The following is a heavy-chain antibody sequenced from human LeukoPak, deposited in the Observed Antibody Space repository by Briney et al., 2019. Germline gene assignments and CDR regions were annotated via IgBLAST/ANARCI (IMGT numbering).Heavy chain of an antibody. CDR1: GYTFTSFY. CDR2: ISADSGST. Sequence: ASVKVSCKASGYTFTSFYITWVRQAPGQGLKWLGWISADSGSTNYAQRFQGRVTMTIDRSTSPAYMDRRSLRYDDTAVYWCTRGYGGWPTYIDYWGQGSLVIVSS. J-gene: IGHJ4*02. D-gene: IGHD3-16*01. CDR3: TRGYGGWPTYIDY. V-gene: IGHV1-18*01.